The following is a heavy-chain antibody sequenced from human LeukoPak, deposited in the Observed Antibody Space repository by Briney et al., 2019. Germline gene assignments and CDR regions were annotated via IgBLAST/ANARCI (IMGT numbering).Heavy chain of an antibody. CDR1: GGSISSSSHY. Sequence: SETLSLTCTVSGGSISSSSHYWGWIRQPPGKGLEWIGSMYYSGAAYFNPSLKSRVTISVDTSKNQFSLKLISVTAADTAVYYCARYIGGSGTYYFDHWGQGTLVTVSS. CDR2: MYYSGAA. CDR3: ARYIGGSGTYYFDH. V-gene: IGHV4-39*01. D-gene: IGHD1-26*01. J-gene: IGHJ4*02.